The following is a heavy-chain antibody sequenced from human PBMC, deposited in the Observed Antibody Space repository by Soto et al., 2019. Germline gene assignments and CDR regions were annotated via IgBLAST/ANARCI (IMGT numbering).Heavy chain of an antibody. J-gene: IGHJ4*02. CDR1: GFTFTNFW. CDR2: IDTSGTST. CDR3: ARDSWYFDV. Sequence: PWGSLSLSCVAYGFTFTNFWMHWVRQVPGKGLVWVSRIDTSGTSTSYADSVKGRFTISRDNAKSTVTLQMNSLRAEDTGVYYCARDSWYFDVWSQGSLVTVSS. V-gene: IGHV3-74*01. D-gene: IGHD6-13*01.